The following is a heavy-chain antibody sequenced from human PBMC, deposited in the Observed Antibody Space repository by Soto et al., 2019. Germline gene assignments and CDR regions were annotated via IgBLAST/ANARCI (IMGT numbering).Heavy chain of an antibody. D-gene: IGHD2-15*01. CDR1: GGSISSYY. CDR3: ARAGELGYCSGGSCYSVFNWFDP. V-gene: IGHV4-59*01. Sequence: LSLTCTVSGGSISSYYWSWIRQPPGKGLEWIGYIYYSGSTNYNPSLKSRVTISVDTSKNQFSLKLSSVTAADTAVYYCARAGELGYCSGGSCYSVFNWFDPWGQGTLVTVSS. J-gene: IGHJ5*02. CDR2: IYYSGST.